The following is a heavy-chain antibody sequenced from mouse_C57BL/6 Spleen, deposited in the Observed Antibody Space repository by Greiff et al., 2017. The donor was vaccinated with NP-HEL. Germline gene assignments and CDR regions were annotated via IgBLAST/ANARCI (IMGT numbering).Heavy chain of an antibody. Sequence: VQLQQSGAELARPGASVKLSCKASGYTFTSYGISWVKQRTGQGLEWIGEIYPRSGNTYYNEKFKGKATLTADKSSSTAYMELRSLTSEDSAVYFCARSYYYGSSYKGHYFDYWGQGTTLTVSS. CDR3: ARSYYYGSSYKGHYFDY. V-gene: IGHV1-81*01. J-gene: IGHJ2*01. CDR1: GYTFTSYG. CDR2: IYPRSGNT. D-gene: IGHD1-1*01.